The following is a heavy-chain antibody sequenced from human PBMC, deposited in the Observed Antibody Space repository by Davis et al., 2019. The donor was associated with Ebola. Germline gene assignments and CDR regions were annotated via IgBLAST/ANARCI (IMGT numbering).Heavy chain of an antibody. D-gene: IGHD6-13*01. CDR3: ARGRYSSSWYCDY. CDR1: GGSISSYY. J-gene: IGHJ4*02. V-gene: IGHV4-59*01. CDR2: IYYSGST. Sequence: SETLSLTCTVSGGSISSYYWSWIRQPPGKGLEWIGYIYYSGSTNYNPSLKSRVTISVDTSKNQFSLKLSSVTAADTAVYYCARGRYSSSWYCDYWGQGTLVTVSS.